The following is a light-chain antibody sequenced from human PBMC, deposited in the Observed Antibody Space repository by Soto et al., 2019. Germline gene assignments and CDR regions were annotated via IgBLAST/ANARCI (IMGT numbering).Light chain of an antibody. CDR3: QQYYSYPLT. Sequence: AIRMTQSPSSLSASTGDRVTITCRASQGISSYLAWYQQKPGKAPKLLIYAASTLQSGVPSRFSGSGSGTEFTLTISCLQSEEFATYYCQQYYSYPLTFGGGTKVEIK. CDR2: AAS. V-gene: IGKV1-8*01. J-gene: IGKJ4*01. CDR1: QGISSY.